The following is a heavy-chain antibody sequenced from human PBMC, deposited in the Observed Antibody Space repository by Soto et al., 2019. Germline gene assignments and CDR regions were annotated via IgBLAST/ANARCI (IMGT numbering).Heavy chain of an antibody. Sequence: SETLSLTCTVSGGSISSGGYYWSWIRQHPGKGLEWIGYIYYSGSTYYNPSLKSRVTISVDTSKNQFSLKLSSVTAADTAVYYCAREVPLGYDILTGCLDYWGQGTLVTVSS. CDR1: GGSISSGGYY. D-gene: IGHD3-9*01. CDR2: IYYSGST. CDR3: AREVPLGYDILTGCLDY. V-gene: IGHV4-31*03. J-gene: IGHJ4*02.